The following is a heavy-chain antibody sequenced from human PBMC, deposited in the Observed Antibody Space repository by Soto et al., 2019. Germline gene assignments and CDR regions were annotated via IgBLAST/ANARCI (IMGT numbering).Heavy chain of an antibody. Sequence: ASVKVSCKASGYTFTSYDINRVRQATGQGLEWMGWMNPNSGNTGYAQKFQGRVTMTRNTSISTAYMELSSLRSEDTAVYYCARGRVWWLRSSDFGYWGQGTLVTVSS. D-gene: IGHD5-12*01. CDR3: ARGRVWWLRSSDFGY. CDR1: GYTFTSYD. J-gene: IGHJ4*02. CDR2: MNPNSGNT. V-gene: IGHV1-8*01.